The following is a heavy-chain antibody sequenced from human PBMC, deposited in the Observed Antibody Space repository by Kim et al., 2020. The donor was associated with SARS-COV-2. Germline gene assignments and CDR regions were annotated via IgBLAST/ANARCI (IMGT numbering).Heavy chain of an antibody. J-gene: IGHJ4*02. Sequence: SETLSLTCAVYGGSFSGYYSSWIRQPPGKGLEWIGEINHSGSTNYNPSLKSRVTISVDTSKNQFSLKLSSVTAADTAVYYCARGVSGSYRRFDYWGQGTLVTVSS. V-gene: IGHV4-34*01. D-gene: IGHD1-26*01. CDR2: INHSGST. CDR3: ARGVSGSYRRFDY. CDR1: GGSFSGYY.